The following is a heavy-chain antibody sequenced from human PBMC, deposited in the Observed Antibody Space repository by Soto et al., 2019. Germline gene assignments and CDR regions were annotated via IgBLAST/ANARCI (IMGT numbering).Heavy chain of an antibody. CDR2: ISVGGSTT. CDR1: GGTFSDHY. CDR3: SSPKRLEDY. J-gene: IGHJ4*02. Sequence: PVVSLILSCSASGGTFSDHYMTWIRQAPGKGPEWISYISVGGSTTSYSHSWKCLFTISRYKAKNTLYLQMNSLTVEDTAAYYCSSPKRLEDYWGQRTLVTVSS. V-gene: IGHV3-11*01. D-gene: IGHD6-25*01.